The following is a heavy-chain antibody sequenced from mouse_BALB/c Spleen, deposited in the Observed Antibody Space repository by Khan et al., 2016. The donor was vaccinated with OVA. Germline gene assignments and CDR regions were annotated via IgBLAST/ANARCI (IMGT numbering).Heavy chain of an antibody. CDR3: ARVYGGDFDY. CDR2: ISYSGNT. J-gene: IGHJ2*01. CDR1: GYSITSDYA. V-gene: IGHV3-2*02. Sequence: EVQLVESGPGLVKPSQSLSLTCTVTGYSITSDYAWNWIRQFPGNKLEWMGFISYSGNTNYNPSLKSRNSITRDTSKNQFFLQLNSVTTEDTATYYCARVYGGDFDYWGQGTTLTVSS. D-gene: IGHD1-1*01.